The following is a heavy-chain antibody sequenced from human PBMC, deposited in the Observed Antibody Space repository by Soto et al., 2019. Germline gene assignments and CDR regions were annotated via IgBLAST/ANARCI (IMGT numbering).Heavy chain of an antibody. Sequence: QVQLVESGGGLVKPGGSLRLSCAASGFTFSDYYMSWIRQAPGKGLEWVSYISSSGSTIYYAYSVKGRFTIFRDNAKNSLLLQMNSLRAEDSAVYYCARDGLWFRESDDYWGQGTLVTVSS. D-gene: IGHD3-10*01. J-gene: IGHJ4*02. CDR1: GFTFSDYY. CDR3: ARDGLWFRESDDY. CDR2: ISSSGSTI. V-gene: IGHV3-11*01.